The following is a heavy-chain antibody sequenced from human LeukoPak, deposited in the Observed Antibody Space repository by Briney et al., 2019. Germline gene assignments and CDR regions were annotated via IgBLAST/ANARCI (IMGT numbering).Heavy chain of an antibody. CDR1: GYTFTSYY. D-gene: IGHD2/OR15-2a*01. CDR2: INPSGGST. J-gene: IGHJ1*01. CDR3: ARVGRNKYFQH. Sequence: ASVKVSFKASGYTFTSYYMHWVRQAPGQGLEWMGIINPSGGSTSYAQKFQGRVTMTRDTSTSTVYMELSSLRSEDTAVYYCARVGRNKYFQHWGQGTLVTVSS. V-gene: IGHV1-46*01.